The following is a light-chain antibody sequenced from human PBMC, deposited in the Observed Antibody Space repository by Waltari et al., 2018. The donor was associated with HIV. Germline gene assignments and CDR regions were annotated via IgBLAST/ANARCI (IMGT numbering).Light chain of an antibody. Sequence: SYLLTQPPSVSVAPGQTARITCEGNNIGSNSDHWYQQKPGQAPVLVIYFDSARPSGIPERFSGSNSGNTATLTIIRVESGDEADYHCQLWYTKSVHPGAVFGGGTKLTVL. CDR2: FDS. V-gene: IGLV3-21*04. CDR1: NIGSNS. CDR3: QLWYTKSVHPGAV. J-gene: IGLJ2*01.